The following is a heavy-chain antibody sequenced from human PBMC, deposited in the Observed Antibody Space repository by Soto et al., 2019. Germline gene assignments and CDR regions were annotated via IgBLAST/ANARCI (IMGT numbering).Heavy chain of an antibody. D-gene: IGHD6-6*01. CDR2: IDPSDSYT. J-gene: IGHJ4*02. Sequence: GESLKISCKGSGYSFTSYWISWVRQMPGKGLEWMGRIDPSDSYTNYSPSFQGHVTISADKSISTAYLQWSSLKASDTAMYYCASLYSSPSRFDYWGQGTLVTVSS. CDR1: GYSFTSYW. V-gene: IGHV5-10-1*01. CDR3: ASLYSSPSRFDY.